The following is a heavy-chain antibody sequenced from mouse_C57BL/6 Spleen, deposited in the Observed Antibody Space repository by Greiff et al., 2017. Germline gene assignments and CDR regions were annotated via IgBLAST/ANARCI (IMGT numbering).Heavy chain of an antibody. CDR2: IYPGSGST. D-gene: IGHD1-1*01. J-gene: IGHJ1*03. CDR3: ARYPYYYGSSYLYFDV. CDR1: GYTFTSYW. V-gene: IGHV1-55*01. Sequence: QVQLQQPGAELVKPGASVKMSCKASGYTFTSYWITWVKQRPGQGLEWIGDIYPGSGSTNYNEKFKSKATLTVDTSSSTAYMQLSSLTSEDSAVYYCARYPYYYGSSYLYFDVWGTGTTVTVSS.